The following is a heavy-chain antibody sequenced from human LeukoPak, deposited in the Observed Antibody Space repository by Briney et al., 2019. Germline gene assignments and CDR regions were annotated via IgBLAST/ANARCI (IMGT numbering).Heavy chain of an antibody. CDR1: GYAFTSYG. CDR2: IIPIFGTA. V-gene: IGHV1-69*13. D-gene: IGHD3-10*01. Sequence: ASVKVSCKASGYAFTSYGISWVRQAPGQGLEWMGGIIPIFGTANYAQKFQGRVTITADESTSTAYMELSSLRSEDTAVYYCARERDEVIPFDYWGQGTLVTVSS. J-gene: IGHJ4*02. CDR3: ARERDEVIPFDY.